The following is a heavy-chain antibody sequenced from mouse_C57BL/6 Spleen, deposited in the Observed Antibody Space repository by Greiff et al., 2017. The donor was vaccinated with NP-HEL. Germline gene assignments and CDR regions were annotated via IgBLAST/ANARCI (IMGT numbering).Heavy chain of an antibody. J-gene: IGHJ1*03. CDR1: GYTFTSYW. Sequence: QVQLQQPGAELVMPGASVKLSCKASGYTFTSYWMHWVKQRPGQGLEWIGEIDPSDSYTNYNQKFKGKSTLTVDKSSSTAYMQLSSLTSEDSAVYYCARGYDYFWYFDVWGTGTTVTVSS. CDR3: ARGYDYFWYFDV. D-gene: IGHD2-4*01. V-gene: IGHV1-69*01. CDR2: IDPSDSYT.